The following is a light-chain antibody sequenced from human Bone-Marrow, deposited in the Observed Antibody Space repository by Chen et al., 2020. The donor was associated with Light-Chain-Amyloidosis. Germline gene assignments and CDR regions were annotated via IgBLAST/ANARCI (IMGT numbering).Light chain of an antibody. CDR3: QQRSNWPLT. CDR1: QRVSSY. J-gene: IGKJ4*01. CDR2: DAS. V-gene: IGKV3-11*01. Sequence: EIVLTQSPPTLSLSPGEKATLSCSASQRVSSYLAWYQQRPGQAPRLLIYDASNRATGIPARFSGSGSGTDFTLTISSLEPEDFAVYHCQQRSNWPLTFGGGTKVEIK.